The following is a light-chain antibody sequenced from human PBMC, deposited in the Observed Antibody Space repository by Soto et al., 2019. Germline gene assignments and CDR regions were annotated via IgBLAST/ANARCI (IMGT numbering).Light chain of an antibody. CDR2: GAS. V-gene: IGKV3-20*01. J-gene: IGKJ1*01. CDR1: QSVSSSY. Sequence: ESVLTQSPGTLSLSPGERATLSCRASQSVSSSYLAWYQQKPGQAPRLLIYGASSRATGIPDRFSGSGSGTDFTLTISRLEPEDFAVYYCQQYGSSPRTFGQETKVDIK. CDR3: QQYGSSPRT.